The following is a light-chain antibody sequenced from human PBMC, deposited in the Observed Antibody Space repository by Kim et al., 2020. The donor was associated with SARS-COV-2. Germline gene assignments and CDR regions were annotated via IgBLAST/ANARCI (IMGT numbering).Light chain of an antibody. CDR1: QSVNNL. CDR3: QQYDTYGYT. J-gene: IGKJ2*01. Sequence: SASVGDRVTTTCRASQSVNNLLAWWQQKPGKPPRLLIYQASSLENGMPSRFSGSGYGTEFTLTISNLQPDDFATYYCQQYDTYGYTFGQGTKLEI. CDR2: QAS. V-gene: IGKV1-5*03.